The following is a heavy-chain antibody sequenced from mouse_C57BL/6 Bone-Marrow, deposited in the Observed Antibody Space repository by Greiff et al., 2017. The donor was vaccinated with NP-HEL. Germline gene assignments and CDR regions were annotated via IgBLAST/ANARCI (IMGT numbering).Heavy chain of an antibody. V-gene: IGHV5-12*01. J-gene: IGHJ4*01. D-gene: IGHD1-1*01. CDR1: GFTFSDYY. CDR2: ISNGGGST. Sequence: EVQVVESGGGLVQPGGSLKLSCAASGFTFSDYYMYWVRQTPEKRLEWVAYISNGGGSTYYPDTVKGRFTISRDNAKNTLYLQMSRLKSEDTAMYYCARQEDYYYGSPYAMDYWGQGTSVTVSS. CDR3: ARQEDYYYGSPYAMDY.